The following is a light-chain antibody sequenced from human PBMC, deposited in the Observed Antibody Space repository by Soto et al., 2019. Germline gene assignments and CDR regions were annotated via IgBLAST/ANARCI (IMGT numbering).Light chain of an antibody. Sequence: QSVLTQPPSASGTPGQRVTMSCSGGSSNIGSNFVYWYQQVPGTAPKLLIYRNNQRPSGVPDRFSGSKSATSASLAITGLRSEDDADYLCAAWDGTLATLVFGGGTKLT. CDR3: AAWDGTLATLV. CDR2: RNN. V-gene: IGLV1-47*01. CDR1: SSNIGSNF. J-gene: IGLJ3*02.